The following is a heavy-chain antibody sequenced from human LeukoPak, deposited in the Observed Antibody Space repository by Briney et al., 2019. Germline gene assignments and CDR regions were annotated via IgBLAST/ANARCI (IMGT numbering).Heavy chain of an antibody. V-gene: IGHV4-4*07. CDR3: AREGDYGDYSKSFYYMDV. CDR1: GGYIGSYY. D-gene: IGHD4-17*01. CDR2: IFTSENT. J-gene: IGHJ6*03. Sequence: SETLSLTYTGSGGYIGSYYWSYIRQPAGKGLESIGRIFTSENTDYNPSLKSRVTMSVDMSTSQFSLRLTSVTAADTAVYYCAREGDYGDYSKSFYYMDVWGKGTTVTVSS.